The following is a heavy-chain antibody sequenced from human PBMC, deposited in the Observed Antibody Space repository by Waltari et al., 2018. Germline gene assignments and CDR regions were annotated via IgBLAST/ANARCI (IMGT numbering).Heavy chain of an antibody. CDR3: ARDPGVVDNNWLDS. Sequence: QVQLVESGGGVVQPGNSLRLSCAVSGFIFNNYVIQWFRQAPGKGLEWVAVMSKDTTRTYYDDSVKGRFTTSRDSSKNTVYLQMNTVRPEDTAVYYCARDPGVVDNNWLDSWGQGTLVTVSS. D-gene: IGHD2-8*01. V-gene: IGHV3-30*01. J-gene: IGHJ5*01. CDR2: MSKDTTRT. CDR1: GFIFNNYV.